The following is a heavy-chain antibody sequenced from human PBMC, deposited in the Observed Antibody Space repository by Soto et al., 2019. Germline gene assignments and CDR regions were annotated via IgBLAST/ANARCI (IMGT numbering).Heavy chain of an antibody. V-gene: IGHV3-23*01. D-gene: IGHD5-18*01. CDR3: AKGLSAMALSFDY. Sequence: PGGSLRLSCAASGFTLSSYAMSWVRQAPGKGLEWVSAISGSGGSTYYTLSVKGRFTISRDNSKNTLYLQMNSLRAEDTAVYYCAKGLSAMALSFDYWGQGTLVTVSS. J-gene: IGHJ4*02. CDR1: GFTLSSYA. CDR2: ISGSGGST.